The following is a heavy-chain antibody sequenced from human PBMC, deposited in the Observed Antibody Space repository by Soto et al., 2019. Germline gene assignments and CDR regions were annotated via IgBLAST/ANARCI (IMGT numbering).Heavy chain of an antibody. CDR3: ARLQFPDVTGAFNI. J-gene: IGHJ3*02. V-gene: IGHV4-4*07. Sequence: PSETLSLTCTVSGGSINAYYWWSWIRQPAGKGLEYTGRIHVNGNNNYNPSIRSRVTMSVDTSKDQFSLRLSYVTAADTAMYYCARLQFPDVTGAFNIWGQGTMVTVSS. CDR1: GGSINAYY. D-gene: IGHD6-19*01. CDR2: IHVNGNN.